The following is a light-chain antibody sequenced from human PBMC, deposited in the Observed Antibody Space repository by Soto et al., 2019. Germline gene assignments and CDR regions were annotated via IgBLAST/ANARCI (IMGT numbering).Light chain of an antibody. CDR2: DAS. J-gene: IGKJ5*01. CDR1: QSVSSY. Sequence: EIVMTQSPATLSLSPGARATLSCRASQSVSSYLAWYQQQPGQAPRLLIYDASNRATGIPARFSGSGSGTDFTLTISSLEPEDFAVYYCQQRSNWLTFGQGTRLEIK. CDR3: QQRSNWLT. V-gene: IGKV3-11*01.